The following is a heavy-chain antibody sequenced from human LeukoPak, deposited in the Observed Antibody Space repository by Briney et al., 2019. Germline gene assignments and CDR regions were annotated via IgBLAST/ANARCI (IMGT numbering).Heavy chain of an antibody. CDR3: ARVALKYCSSTSCYAGDY. J-gene: IGHJ4*02. CDR1: GFTFSSYS. CDR2: ISSSSSYI. D-gene: IGHD2-2*01. V-gene: IGHV3-21*01. Sequence: GGSLRLSCAASGFTFSSYSMNWVRQAPGKGLEWVSSISSSSSYIYYADSVKGRFTISRDNAKNSLYLRMNSLRTEDTAVYYCARVALKYCSSTSCYAGDYWGQGALVTVSS.